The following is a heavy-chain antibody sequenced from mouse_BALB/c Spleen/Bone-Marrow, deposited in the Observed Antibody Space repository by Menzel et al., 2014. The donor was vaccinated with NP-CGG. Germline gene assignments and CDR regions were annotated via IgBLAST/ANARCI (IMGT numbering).Heavy chain of an antibody. CDR1: GFTFSSYG. CDR3: ARVWYFDY. CDR2: INSNGGST. Sequence: EVQRVESGGGLVQPGGSLKLSCAASGFTFSSYGMSWVRQTPDKRLELVATINSNGGSTYYPDSVKGRFTISRDNAKNTLYLQMSSLNSEDTAMYYCARVWYFDYWGQGTSLTVSS. V-gene: IGHV5-6-3*01. J-gene: IGHJ2*03.